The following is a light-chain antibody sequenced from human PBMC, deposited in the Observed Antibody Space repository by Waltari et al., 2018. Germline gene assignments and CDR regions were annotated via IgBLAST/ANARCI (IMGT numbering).Light chain of an antibody. CDR2: EVI. CDR1: SSDVGFYNL. J-gene: IGLJ3*02. V-gene: IGLV2-23*02. CDR3: CSYAGRNIWV. Sequence: QSALTQPASVSGSPGPSITLSCTGTSSDVGFYNLVSWYQQHPGKAPELVVYEVISRPSGVSNRFSGSKSGNTASLTISGLQAEDEADYYCCSYAGRNIWVFGGGTKLTVL.